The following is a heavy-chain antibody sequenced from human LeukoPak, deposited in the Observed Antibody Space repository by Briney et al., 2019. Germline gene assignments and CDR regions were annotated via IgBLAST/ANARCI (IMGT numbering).Heavy chain of an antibody. CDR2: ISSSRSHI. Sequence: GGSLRLSCAASGLTFSSYSMNWVRQAPGKGLEWVSSISSSRSHIYYADSGKGRFTISRDNAKSSLYLQMNSLRAEDTAVYYCATPGGYSSSSFDYWGQGTLVTVSS. CDR3: ATPGGYSSSSFDY. J-gene: IGHJ4*02. D-gene: IGHD6-6*01. V-gene: IGHV3-21*01. CDR1: GLTFSSYS.